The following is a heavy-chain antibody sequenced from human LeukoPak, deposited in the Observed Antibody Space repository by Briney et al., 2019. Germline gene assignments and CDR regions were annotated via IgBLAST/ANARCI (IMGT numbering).Heavy chain of an antibody. V-gene: IGHV3-23*01. Sequence: GGSLRLSRAASGFTFSSYAMSWVRQAPGKGLEWVSAISGSGGSTYYADSVKGRFTISRDNSKNTLYLQMNSLRAEDTAVYYCAKVPPKIVVVPAAFDYWGQGTLVTVSS. J-gene: IGHJ4*02. CDR1: GFTFSSYA. D-gene: IGHD2-2*01. CDR2: ISGSGGST. CDR3: AKVPPKIVVVPAAFDY.